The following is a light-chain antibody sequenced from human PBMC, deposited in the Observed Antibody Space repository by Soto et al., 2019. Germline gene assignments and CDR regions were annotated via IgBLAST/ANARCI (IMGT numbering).Light chain of an antibody. V-gene: IGKV3-20*01. Sequence: ELTLCAGAPTFPPGERAALCTRASQSVSSSSLAWYQQKRGQAPRPLIHDASSRATGIPDRFSGSGSGTDFTLTISRLEPEDFAVYYCQQYGGPPRTFGQGTRWIS. CDR1: QSVSSSS. CDR3: QQYGGPPRT. CDR2: DAS. J-gene: IGKJ1*01.